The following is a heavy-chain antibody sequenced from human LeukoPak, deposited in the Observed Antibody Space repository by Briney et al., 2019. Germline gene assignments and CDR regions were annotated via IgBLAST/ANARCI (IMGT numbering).Heavy chain of an antibody. J-gene: IGHJ5*02. CDR1: GGSISAYY. Sequence: SETLSLTCTVSGGSISAYYWSWIRQPPGKGLEWIGYIYYSGSTNYNPSLKSRVTISVDTSKNQFSLRLSSVTAADTAVYYCARHRYYYDSSGYYYQPWGQGTLVTVSS. CDR3: ARHRYYYDSSGYYYQP. D-gene: IGHD3-22*01. CDR2: IYYSGST. V-gene: IGHV4-59*01.